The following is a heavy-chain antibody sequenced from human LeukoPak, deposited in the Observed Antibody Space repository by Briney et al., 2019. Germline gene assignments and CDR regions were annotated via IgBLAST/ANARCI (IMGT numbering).Heavy chain of an antibody. J-gene: IGHJ4*02. CDR2: INPNSGGT. Sequence: ASVKVSCKASGYTFTGYYMHWVRQAPGQGLEWMGWINPNSGGTNYVQKFQGRVTMTRDTSISTAYMELSRLRSDDTAVYYCARGRAGDYFDYWGQGTLVTVCS. V-gene: IGHV1-2*02. CDR3: ARGRAGDYFDY. CDR1: GYTFTGYY.